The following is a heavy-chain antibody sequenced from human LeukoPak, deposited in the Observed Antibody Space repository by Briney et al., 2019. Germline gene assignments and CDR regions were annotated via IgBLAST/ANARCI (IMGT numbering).Heavy chain of an antibody. CDR3: ASRSSRNYFEY. CDR1: GGSVSRGSYY. V-gene: IGHV4-61*03. CDR2: IHYSGST. Sequence: SETLSLTCTVSGGSVSRGSYYWSWIRQPPGKGLEWIGYIHYSGSTNYNPSLKSRVTISFDTSKNHFSLEMTSVTAADTAMYYCASRSSRNYFEYWGRGILVTVSS. D-gene: IGHD6-13*01. J-gene: IGHJ4*02.